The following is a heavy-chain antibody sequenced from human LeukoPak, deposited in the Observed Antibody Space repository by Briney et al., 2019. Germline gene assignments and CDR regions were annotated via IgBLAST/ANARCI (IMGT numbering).Heavy chain of an antibody. V-gene: IGHV3-48*04. J-gene: IGHJ6*03. CDR1: GLAFSSYS. Sequence: GGSLRLSGAASGLAFSSYSMNWVRQAPGKGLEWVSYITSSGSSMYYADSVKGRFTISRDNAKNSLYLQMNSLRAEDTALYYCARDLIAVAGTYYYYMDVWGKGTTVTVSS. CDR2: ITSSGSSM. D-gene: IGHD6-19*01. CDR3: ARDLIAVAGTYYYYMDV.